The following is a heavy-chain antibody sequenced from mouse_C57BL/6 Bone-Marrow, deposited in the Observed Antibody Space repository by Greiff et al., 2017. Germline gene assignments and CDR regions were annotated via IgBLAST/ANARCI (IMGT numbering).Heavy chain of an antibody. Sequence: QVQLQQSGAELVKPGASVKLSCKASGYTFTSYWMHWVKQRPGQGLEWIGMIHPNSGSTNYNEPFKSKAKLTVDKSSSTAYMQLSSLTSEDSAVYYCARNGYYYGSSWCAYGGQGTLVTVSA. CDR3: ARNGYYYGSSWCAY. J-gene: IGHJ3*01. D-gene: IGHD1-1*01. CDR2: IHPNSGST. CDR1: GYTFTSYW. V-gene: IGHV1-64*01.